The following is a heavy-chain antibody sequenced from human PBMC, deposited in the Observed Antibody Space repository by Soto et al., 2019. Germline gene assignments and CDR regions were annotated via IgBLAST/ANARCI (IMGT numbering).Heavy chain of an antibody. CDR2: ISYDGSNK. D-gene: IGHD2-2*01. CDR1: GFTFSSYA. V-gene: IGHV3-30-3*01. J-gene: IGHJ6*02. Sequence: PGGSLRLSCAASGFTFSSYAMHWVRQAPGKGLEWVAVISYDGSNKYYADSVKGRFTISRDNSKNTLYLQMNSLRAEDTAVYYCARDRGGPIVVVPAATPYYYYGMDVWGQGTTVTVSS. CDR3: ARDRGGPIVVVPAATPYYYYGMDV.